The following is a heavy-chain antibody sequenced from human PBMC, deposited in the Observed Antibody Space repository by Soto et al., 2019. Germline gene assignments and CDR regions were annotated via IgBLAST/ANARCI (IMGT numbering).Heavy chain of an antibody. CDR3: AKAGGTPTTDFDY. V-gene: IGHV3-23*01. CDR1: GFAFSNYA. D-gene: IGHD1-7*01. J-gene: IGHJ4*02. CDR2: VSGRGTES. Sequence: EMQLLESGGGLVQPGGSLRLSCAASGFAFSNYAMSWVRQAPGKGLEWVSAVSGRGTESFYADSVKGRFTISRDNSNNTLYLHTGNLRAADTAVFYCAKAGGTPTTDFDYWGQGILVTVSS.